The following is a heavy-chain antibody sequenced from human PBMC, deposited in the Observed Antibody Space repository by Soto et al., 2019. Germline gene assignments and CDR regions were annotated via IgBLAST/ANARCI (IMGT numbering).Heavy chain of an antibody. Sequence: GGSLRLSCAASGFTFDDYAMHWVRQAPGKGLEWVSLISWDGGSTYYADSVKGRFTISRDNSKNSLYLQMNSLRAEDTALYYCAKDGSSSWWRHLDYWGQGTLVTVSS. J-gene: IGHJ4*02. CDR3: AKDGSSSWWRHLDY. CDR1: GFTFDDYA. V-gene: IGHV3-43D*03. CDR2: ISWDGGST. D-gene: IGHD6-13*01.